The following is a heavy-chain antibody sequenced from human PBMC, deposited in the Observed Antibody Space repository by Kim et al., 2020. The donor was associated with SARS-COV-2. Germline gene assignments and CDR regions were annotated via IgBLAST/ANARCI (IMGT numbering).Heavy chain of an antibody. Sequence: SVKVSCKASGGTFSSYAISWVRQAPGQGLEWMGGIIPIFGTANYAQKFQGRVTITADESTSTAYMELSSLRSEDTAVYYCARDILRYFDWLVTGYGMDVSGQGTTVTVS. CDR3: ARDILRYFDWLVTGYGMDV. CDR2: IIPIFGTA. J-gene: IGHJ6*02. D-gene: IGHD3-9*01. CDR1: GGTFSSYA. V-gene: IGHV1-69*13.